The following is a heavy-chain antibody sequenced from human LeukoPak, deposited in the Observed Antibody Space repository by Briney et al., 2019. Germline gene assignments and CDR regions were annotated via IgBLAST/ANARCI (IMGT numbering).Heavy chain of an antibody. D-gene: IGHD3-10*01. CDR3: ARAPGAGRKLTVRAWSTRRGFFDY. CDR1: GGSISSYY. CDR2: IYTSGST. J-gene: IGHJ4*02. Sequence: SETQSLTCTVSGGSISSYYWSWIRQPAGKGLEWIGRIYTSGSTNYNPSLKSRVTMSVDTSKNQFPLKLSSVTAADTAVYYCARAPGAGRKLTVRAWSTRRGFFDYWGQGTLVTVSS. V-gene: IGHV4-4*07.